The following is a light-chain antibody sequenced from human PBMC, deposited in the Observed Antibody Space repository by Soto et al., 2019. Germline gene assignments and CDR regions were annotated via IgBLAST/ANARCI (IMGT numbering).Light chain of an antibody. CDR2: DVS. J-gene: IGLJ1*01. V-gene: IGLV2-18*02. CDR3: CSYTTRTTYV. Sequence: QSALTQPASVSGSPGQSITDSCTGTSSDVGSYNRVSWYQQPPGTAPKLIIYDVSNRPLGVPARFFGSKSGNTASLTISGLQAEDEADYYCCSYTTRTTYVFGTGTKVTVL. CDR1: SSDVGSYNR.